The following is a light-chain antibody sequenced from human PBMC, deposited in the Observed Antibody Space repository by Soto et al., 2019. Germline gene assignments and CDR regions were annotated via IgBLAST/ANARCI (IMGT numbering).Light chain of an antibody. CDR1: QSISSN. CDR3: QQYNNWPRT. CDR2: GAY. Sequence: EIVMTQSPATLSVSPGERATLSCRASQSISSNLAWYQHKPGQAPRLLIYGAYTRATGIPARFSGSGSGTEFTLTISSLQSEDFAVYYCQQYNNWPRTFGQGTKVEIK. J-gene: IGKJ1*01. V-gene: IGKV3-15*01.